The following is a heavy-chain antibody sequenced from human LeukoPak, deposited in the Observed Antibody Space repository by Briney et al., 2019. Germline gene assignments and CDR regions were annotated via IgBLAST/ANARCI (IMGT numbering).Heavy chain of an antibody. CDR2: IKQDGSEE. D-gene: IGHD6-19*01. J-gene: IGHJ4*02. Sequence: GGSLRLSCVASGFTISSYWMHWVRQAPGKGLEWVANIKQDGSEEYYVDSVKGRFTISRDNAKNSLYLQMNSLRAEDTALYYCAKDMGSGYSSGWYSFDYWGQGTLVTVSS. CDR3: AKDMGSGYSSGWYSFDY. V-gene: IGHV3-7*03. CDR1: GFTISSYW.